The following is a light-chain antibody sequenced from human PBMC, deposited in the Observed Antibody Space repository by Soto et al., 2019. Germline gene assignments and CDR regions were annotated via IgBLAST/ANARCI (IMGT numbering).Light chain of an antibody. Sequence: EIVFTQSPATLSLSPGERATLSCRASQSVSSYLAWYQQKPGQAPRLLIYDASNRATGIPARFSGSGSGTDFTLTISSLEPEEFAVYYCQQRSNWLTFGGGTKVDIK. CDR3: QQRSNWLT. CDR1: QSVSSY. V-gene: IGKV3-11*01. CDR2: DAS. J-gene: IGKJ4*01.